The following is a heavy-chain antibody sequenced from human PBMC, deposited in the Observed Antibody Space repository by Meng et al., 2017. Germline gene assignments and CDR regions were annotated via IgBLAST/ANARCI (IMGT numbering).Heavy chain of an antibody. D-gene: IGHD3-22*01. Sequence: ASVKVSCKASGYTFTSYGISWVRQAPGQGLEWMGWISAYNGNTNYAQKFQGRVTMTTDTSTSTAYMELRSLSSNDTAVYYCAGGPGLVVAGGGLAFDIWGQGTMVTVSS. V-gene: IGHV1-18*01. CDR3: AGGPGLVVAGGGLAFDI. CDR2: ISAYNGNT. J-gene: IGHJ3*02. CDR1: GYTFTSYG.